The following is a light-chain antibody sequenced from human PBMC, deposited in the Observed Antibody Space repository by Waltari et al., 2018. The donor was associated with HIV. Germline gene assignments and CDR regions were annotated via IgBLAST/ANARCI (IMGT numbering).Light chain of an antibody. Sequence: QSALTQPASVSGSPGQSITISCTGTSSDVGTYSLVSWYQHHPGKAPKLMIYEGNKRPSGVSKRFSGSKSGNTASLTISGLQAEDEADYYCSSYTSFSTVLVGGGTKLTVL. V-gene: IGLV2-23*01. CDR3: SSYTSFSTVL. CDR2: EGN. CDR1: SSDVGTYSL. J-gene: IGLJ2*01.